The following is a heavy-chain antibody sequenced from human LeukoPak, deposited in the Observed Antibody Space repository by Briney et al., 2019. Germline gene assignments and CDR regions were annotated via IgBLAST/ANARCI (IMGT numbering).Heavy chain of an antibody. CDR3: ARQWYYDFWSGYYIAWFDP. CDR2: IYYSGST. CDR1: GGSISSYY. D-gene: IGHD3-3*01. V-gene: IGHV4-59*08. Sequence: SETLSLTCAVSGGSISSYYWSWIRQPPGKGLEWIGYIYYSGSTNYNPSLKSRVTISVDTSKNQFSLKLSSVTAADTAVYYCARQWYYDFWSGYYIAWFDPWGQGTLVTVSS. J-gene: IGHJ5*02.